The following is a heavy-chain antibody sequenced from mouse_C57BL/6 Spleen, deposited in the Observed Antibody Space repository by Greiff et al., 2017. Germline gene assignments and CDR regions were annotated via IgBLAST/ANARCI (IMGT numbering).Heavy chain of an antibody. CDR1: GYAFSSYW. CDR2: IYPGDGDT. V-gene: IGHV1-80*01. J-gene: IGHJ1*03. D-gene: IGHD1-2*01. CDR3: ARDTTAGGYFDV. Sequence: LQESGAELVKPGASVKISCKASGYAFSSYWMNWVKQRPGKGLEWIGQIYPGDGDTNYNGKFKGKATLTADKSSSTAYMQLSSLTSEDSAVYFCARDTTAGGYFDVWGTGTTVTVSS.